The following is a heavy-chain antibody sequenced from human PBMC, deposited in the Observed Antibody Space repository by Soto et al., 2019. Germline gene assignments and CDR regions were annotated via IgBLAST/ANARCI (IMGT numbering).Heavy chain of an antibody. CDR1: GFTFSSYA. J-gene: IGHJ6*02. D-gene: IGHD3-3*01. CDR3: AKLDRFGVTHYYGMDV. Sequence: VQLLESGGGLVQPGGSLRLSCAASGFTFSSYAMSWVRQAPGKGLEWVSAISGSGGSTYYADSVKGRFTISRDNSKNTLYLQMNSLRAEDTAVYYCAKLDRFGVTHYYGMDVWGQGTTVTVSS. CDR2: ISGSGGST. V-gene: IGHV3-23*01.